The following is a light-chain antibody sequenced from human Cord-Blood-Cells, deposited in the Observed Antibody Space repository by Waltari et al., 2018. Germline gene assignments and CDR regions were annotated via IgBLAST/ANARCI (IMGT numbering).Light chain of an antibody. J-gene: IGLJ3*02. CDR3: LSGDEDNPV. Sequence: SYELTQLPSVAVSPGNTARITCSGEVLVEKYADWYQQKPGQAPELVIYEDSEWYPGIPERFSWSTSGNTTTLTISRVLTEDEADYYCLSGDEDNPVFGGGTKLTVL. CDR1: VLVEKY. CDR2: EDS. V-gene: IGLV3-22*01.